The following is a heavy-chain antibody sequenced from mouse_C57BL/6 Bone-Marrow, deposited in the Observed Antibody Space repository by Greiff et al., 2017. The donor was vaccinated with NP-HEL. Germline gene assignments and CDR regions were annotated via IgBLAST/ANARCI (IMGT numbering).Heavy chain of an antibody. D-gene: IGHD1-1*01. V-gene: IGHV1-80*01. CDR3: ARGDYGSSRFGYAMDY. J-gene: IGHJ4*01. CDR1: GYEFSSYW. CDR2: IYPGDGDT. Sequence: VKLMESGAELVKPGASVKISCKASGYEFSSYWMNWVKERPGKGLEWIGQIYPGDGDTKYNGKFKGKATLTADKSSSTAYMQVSSLTSEDSAVYFCARGDYGSSRFGYAMDYWGQGTSVTVSS.